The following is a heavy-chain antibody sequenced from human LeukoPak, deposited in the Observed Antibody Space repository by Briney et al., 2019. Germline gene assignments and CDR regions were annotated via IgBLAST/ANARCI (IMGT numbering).Heavy chain of an antibody. CDR2: IYYSGST. CDR3: ARVGYCSGGSCYRRGGFDY. J-gene: IGHJ4*02. Sequence: PSETLSLTCTVSGGSISSSSYYWGWICQPPGKGLEWIGSIYYSGSTYYNPSLKSRVTISVDTSKNQFSLKLSSVTAADTAVYYCARVGYCSGGSCYRRGGFDYWGQGTLVTVSS. D-gene: IGHD2-15*01. V-gene: IGHV4-39*01. CDR1: GGSISSSSYY.